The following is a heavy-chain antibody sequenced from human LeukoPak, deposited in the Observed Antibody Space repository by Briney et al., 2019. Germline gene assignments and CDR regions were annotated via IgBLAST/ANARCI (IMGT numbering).Heavy chain of an antibody. CDR1: GYTFTSYD. V-gene: IGHV1-8*01. CDR3: ASFRGFWSCYYEDY. CDR2: MNPNSGNT. Sequence: ASVKVSCKASGYTFTSYDINWVRQSTGQGLEWMGWMNPNSGNTGYAQKFQGRVTMTRNTSISTAYMELSSLRSEETAVYYCASFRGFWSCYYEDYWGQGTLVTVSS. D-gene: IGHD3-3*01. J-gene: IGHJ4*02.